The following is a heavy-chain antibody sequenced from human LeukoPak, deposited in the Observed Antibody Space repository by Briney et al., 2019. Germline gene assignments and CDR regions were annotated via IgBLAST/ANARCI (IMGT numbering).Heavy chain of an antibody. CDR1: GYTFTSYG. Sequence: ASVKVSCKASGYTFTSYGISWVRQAPGQGLEWMGWISAYNGNTNYAQKLQGRVTMTTDTSTSTAYMEQRSLRSDDTAVYYCARLVVPAAKNDAFDIWGHGTMVTVSS. J-gene: IGHJ3*02. CDR2: ISAYNGNT. D-gene: IGHD2-2*01. V-gene: IGHV1-18*01. CDR3: ARLVVPAAKNDAFDI.